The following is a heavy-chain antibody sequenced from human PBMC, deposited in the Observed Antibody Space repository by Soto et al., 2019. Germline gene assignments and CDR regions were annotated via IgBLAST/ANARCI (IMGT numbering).Heavy chain of an antibody. Sequence: XGSLILSCAASGFTLSSYAMSWVRQAPGKGLEWVSTISGSDGRTYSTDSVKGRFTISRDNSRNTAYLQMNSLRVEDTAVYYCAKGVSQYTPLALFDYWGRGTLVTVSS. CDR3: AKGVSQYTPLALFDY. CDR2: ISGSDGRT. D-gene: IGHD5-18*01. V-gene: IGHV3-23*01. J-gene: IGHJ4*02. CDR1: GFTLSSYA.